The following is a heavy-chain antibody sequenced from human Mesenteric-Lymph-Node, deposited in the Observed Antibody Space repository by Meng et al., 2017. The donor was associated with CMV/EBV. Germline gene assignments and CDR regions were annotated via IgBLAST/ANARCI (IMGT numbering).Heavy chain of an antibody. Sequence: ASVKVSCKASGHTFTDYHLHWVRQAPGQGLEWMGWINPNSGGTNYAQKFQGRVTMTRDTSISTAYMELSRLRSDDTAVYYCAREREVSGSSSSGMDVWGQGTTVTVSS. CDR1: GHTFTDYH. CDR2: INPNSGGT. V-gene: IGHV1-2*02. D-gene: IGHD6-6*01. J-gene: IGHJ6*02. CDR3: AREREVSGSSSSGMDV.